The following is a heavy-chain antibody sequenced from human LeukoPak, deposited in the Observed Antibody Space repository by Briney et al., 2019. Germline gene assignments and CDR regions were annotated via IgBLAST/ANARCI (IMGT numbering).Heavy chain of an antibody. CDR1: GGSISSGGYS. Sequence: SETLSLTCAVSGGSISSGGYSWSWIRQPPGKGLEWIGYIYHSGSTYYNPALKSRVTISVDRSKNQFSLKLGSVTAADTAVYYCARGGYCSSTSCFGKGLRINWFDPWGQGTLVTVSS. CDR3: ARGGYCSSTSCFGKGLRINWFDP. D-gene: IGHD2-2*01. CDR2: IYHSGST. V-gene: IGHV4-30-2*01. J-gene: IGHJ5*02.